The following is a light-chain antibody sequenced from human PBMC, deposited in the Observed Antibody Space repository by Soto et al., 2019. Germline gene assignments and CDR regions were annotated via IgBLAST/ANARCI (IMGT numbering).Light chain of an antibody. CDR2: GAS. CDR3: QQYGSSPLT. Sequence: EIVLTQSPATLSLSPGERATLSCRASQSVSSLLAWYQQKPGQAPRLLIYGASSRATGIPDRFSGSGSGTDFTLTISRLEPEDFAVYYCQQYGSSPLTFGGGTKVDIK. J-gene: IGKJ4*01. CDR1: QSVSSL. V-gene: IGKV3-20*01.